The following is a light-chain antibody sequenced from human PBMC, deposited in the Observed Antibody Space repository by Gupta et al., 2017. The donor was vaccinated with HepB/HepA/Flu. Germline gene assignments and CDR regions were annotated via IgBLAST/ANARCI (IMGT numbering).Light chain of an antibody. Sequence: LQLTPPPSSLSASVGDRVTITCRASQSINSYLNWYQQKPGKAPRLLIYAASSLQSGVPSRFSGSGSGTDFTLTISSLQPEDFATYYCQQSYSTPDTFGEGTKVEIK. CDR2: AAS. CDR1: QSINSY. V-gene: IGKV1-39*01. J-gene: IGKJ2*01. CDR3: QQSYSTPDT.